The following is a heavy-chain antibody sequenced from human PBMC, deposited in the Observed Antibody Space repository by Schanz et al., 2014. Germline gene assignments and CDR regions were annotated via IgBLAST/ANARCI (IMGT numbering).Heavy chain of an antibody. V-gene: IGHV3-30*02. J-gene: IGHJ3*02. CDR1: GFTFTNLG. D-gene: IGHD4-17*01. Sequence: QVQLVESGGGVVQPGGSLRLSCAASGFTFTNLGMHWVRRAPGKGLEWVAFIRYDGSNQYYADSVKGRFTISRDNSKNTLSLQMNSLRAEDTALYYCAKDPHKDYGGKPQTFDIWGQGTMVTVSS. CDR2: IRYDGSNQ. CDR3: AKDPHKDYGGKPQTFDI.